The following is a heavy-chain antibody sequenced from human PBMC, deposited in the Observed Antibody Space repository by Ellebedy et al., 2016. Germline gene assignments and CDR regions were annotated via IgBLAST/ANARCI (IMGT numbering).Heavy chain of an antibody. J-gene: IGHJ4*02. D-gene: IGHD1-7*01. CDR2: INHSGST. CDR1: GGSFSGYY. Sequence: GSLRLXXAVYGGSFSGYYWSWIRQPPGKGLEWIGEINHSGSTNYNPSLKSRVTISVDTSKNQFSLKLSSVTAADTAVYYCARGRWLELPYWGQGTLVTVSS. CDR3: ARGRWLELPY. V-gene: IGHV4-34*01.